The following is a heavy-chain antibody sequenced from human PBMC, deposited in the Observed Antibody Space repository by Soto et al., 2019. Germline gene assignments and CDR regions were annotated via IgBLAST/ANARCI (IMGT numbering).Heavy chain of an antibody. CDR1: GGTFSSYA. V-gene: IGHV1-69*13. D-gene: IGHD2-2*02. J-gene: IGHJ6*02. CDR3: ASDIVVVPAAIADDYYYYGMDV. CDR2: IIPIFGTA. Sequence: SVKVSCKASGGTFSSYAISWVRQAPGQGLEWMGGIIPIFGTANYAQKFQGRVTITADESTSTAYMELSSLRSEDTAVYYCASDIVVVPAAIADDYYYYGMDVWGQGTRVTVSS.